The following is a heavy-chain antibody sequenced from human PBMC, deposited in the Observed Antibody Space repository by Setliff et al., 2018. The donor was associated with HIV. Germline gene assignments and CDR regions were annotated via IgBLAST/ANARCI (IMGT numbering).Heavy chain of an antibody. CDR3: ARDRCDSVKCYLYNWFDP. Sequence: ASVKVSCKASGYTFNTYGISWVRQAPGQRPEWMGWIKTGNGDTQYSQKFRDRVTITRDTSADTVYMELSSLRSEDTAVYYCARDRCDSVKCYLYNWFDPWGQGTLVTVSS. CDR1: GYTFNTYG. V-gene: IGHV1-3*04. CDR2: IKTGNGDT. J-gene: IGHJ5*02. D-gene: IGHD2-8*01.